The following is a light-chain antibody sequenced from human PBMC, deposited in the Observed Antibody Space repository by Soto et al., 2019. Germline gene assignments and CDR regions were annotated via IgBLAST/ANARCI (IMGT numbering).Light chain of an antibody. CDR1: QKVISAY. Sequence: EFELTQSPGTLSLSPGARAPLSCRAAQKVISAYLAWYQQKPGQAPGLLIYGASSRATGIPYRFSGSGSGTDFTLTISRLEPEDFAVYYCQQYGRSPWTFGQGTKVDIK. J-gene: IGKJ1*01. CDR3: QQYGRSPWT. V-gene: IGKV3-20*01. CDR2: GAS.